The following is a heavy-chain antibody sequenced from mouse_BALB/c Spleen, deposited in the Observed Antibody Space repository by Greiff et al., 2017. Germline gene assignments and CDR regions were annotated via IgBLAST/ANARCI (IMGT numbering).Heavy chain of an antibody. CDR1: GYSITSDYA. D-gene: IGHD1-2*01. Sequence: EVKLQESGPGLVKPSQSLSLTCTVTGYSITSDYAWNWIRQFPGNKLEWMGYISYSGSTSYNPSLKSRISITRDTSKNQFFLQLNSVTTEDTATYYCARPTASYYYAMDYWGQGTSVTVSS. CDR3: ARPTASYYYAMDY. V-gene: IGHV3-2*02. CDR2: ISYSGST. J-gene: IGHJ4*01.